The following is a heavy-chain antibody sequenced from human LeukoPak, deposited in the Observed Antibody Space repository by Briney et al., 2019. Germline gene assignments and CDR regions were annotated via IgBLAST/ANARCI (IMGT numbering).Heavy chain of an antibody. V-gene: IGHV3-23*01. CDR1: GFTFSSYA. CDR2: ISGSGGGT. D-gene: IGHD3-9*01. Sequence: GGSLRLSCAASGFTFSSYAMSWVRQAPGKGLEWVSAISGSGGGTYYADSVKGRFTISRDNSKNTLYLQMNSLRAEDTAVYYCAKWGDYDVLTGYYDPDYWGQGTLVTVSS. CDR3: AKWGDYDVLTGYYDPDY. J-gene: IGHJ4*02.